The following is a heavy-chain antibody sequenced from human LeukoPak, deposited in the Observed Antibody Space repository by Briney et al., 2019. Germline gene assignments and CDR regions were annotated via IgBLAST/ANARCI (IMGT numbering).Heavy chain of an antibody. Sequence: GGSLRLSCAASGFTFSTYWMHCVRQAPGKGLVWVSHIKIDGSSTTYADSVKGRSTISRDNAKNTLYLQMNSLRAEDTAVYYCARDRGYTQDYWGQGTLVTVSS. CDR1: GFTFSTYW. CDR2: IKIDGSST. CDR3: ARDRGYTQDY. J-gene: IGHJ4*02. D-gene: IGHD5-12*01. V-gene: IGHV3-74*01.